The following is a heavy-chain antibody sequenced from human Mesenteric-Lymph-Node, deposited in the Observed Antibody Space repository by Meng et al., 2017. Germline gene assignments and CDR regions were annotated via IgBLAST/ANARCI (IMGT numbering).Heavy chain of an antibody. V-gene: IGHV3-23*01. CDR1: GITFTNYA. CDR3: ANGYSPDF. Sequence: GGSLRLSCAVSGITFTNYAMSWVRQAPGKGLEWVSGINIGGSATYYADSVKGRFTISRDNSKNTLYMELNSLRVEDTAVYYCANGYSPDFWGQGTLVTVSS. CDR2: INIGGSAT. D-gene: IGHD5-12*01. J-gene: IGHJ4*02.